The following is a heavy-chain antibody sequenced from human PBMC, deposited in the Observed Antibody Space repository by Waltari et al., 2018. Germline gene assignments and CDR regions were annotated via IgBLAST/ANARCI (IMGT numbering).Heavy chain of an antibody. Sequence: EVQLVESGGGLVQPGRSLRLSCTASGFTFGDYAMSWFRQAPGKGLEWVGFIRSKAYGGTTEYAASVKGRFTISRDDSKSIAYLQMNSLKTEDTAVYYCTPYSSGWYGLGVAYWGQGTLVTVSS. CDR2: IRSKAYGGTT. CDR3: TPYSSGWYGLGVAY. J-gene: IGHJ4*02. CDR1: GFTFGDYA. D-gene: IGHD6-19*01. V-gene: IGHV3-49*03.